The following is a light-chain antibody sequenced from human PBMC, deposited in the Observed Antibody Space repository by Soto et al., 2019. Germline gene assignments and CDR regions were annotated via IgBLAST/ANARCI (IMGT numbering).Light chain of an antibody. V-gene: IGKV3-15*01. CDR2: DTS. CDR3: QQYNNWPPIT. J-gene: IGKJ5*01. Sequence: EIVMTQSPATLSLSPGERATLSCRASQNVGIKLAWYQQKPGQAPRLLIYDTSTRATGIPARFSGSGSGTAFTLTTSSLKSEDFAVYYCQQYNNWPPITFGQGTRLEIK. CDR1: QNVGIK.